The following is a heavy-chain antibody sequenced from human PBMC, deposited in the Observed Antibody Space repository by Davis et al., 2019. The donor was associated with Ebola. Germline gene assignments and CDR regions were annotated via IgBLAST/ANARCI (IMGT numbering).Heavy chain of an antibody. D-gene: IGHD1-26*01. Sequence: ASVKVSCKASGYTFTNYYMHWVRQAPGQGLEWMGMINPNDGRTIYAQKFQGRVTVTRDTSTTTAYMELSSLRSEDTAIYYCARLHSSSYSSGPWGQGTLVTVSS. J-gene: IGHJ5*02. CDR2: INPNDGRT. V-gene: IGHV1-46*01. CDR3: ARLHSSSYSSGP. CDR1: GYTFTNYY.